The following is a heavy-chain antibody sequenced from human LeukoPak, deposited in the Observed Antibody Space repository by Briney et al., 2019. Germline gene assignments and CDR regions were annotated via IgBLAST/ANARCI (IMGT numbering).Heavy chain of an antibody. CDR1: GGSISSYY. CDR2: IYYSGST. Sequence: SETLSLTCTVSGGSISSYYWSWLRQPPGKGLEWIGYIYYSGSTNHNPSLKSRVTISVDTSKNQFSLKLSSVTAADTAVYYCARDLKLWGQGTLVTVSS. CDR3: ARDLKL. J-gene: IGHJ4*02. V-gene: IGHV4-59*01.